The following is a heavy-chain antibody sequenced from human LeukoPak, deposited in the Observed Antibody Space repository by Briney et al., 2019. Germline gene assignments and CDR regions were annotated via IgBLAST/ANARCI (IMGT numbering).Heavy chain of an antibody. J-gene: IGHJ6*03. V-gene: IGHV4-39*07. D-gene: IGHD3-10*01. Sequence: KASETLSLTCTVSGGSISSSSYYWGWIRQPPGKGLEWIGSIYYSGSTYYNPSLKSRVTISVDTSKNQFSLKLSSVTAADTAVYYCARAIYYGSGSYYNYYYYYYMDVWGKGTTVTVSS. CDR1: GGSISSSSYY. CDR2: IYYSGST. CDR3: ARAIYYGSGSYYNYYYYYYMDV.